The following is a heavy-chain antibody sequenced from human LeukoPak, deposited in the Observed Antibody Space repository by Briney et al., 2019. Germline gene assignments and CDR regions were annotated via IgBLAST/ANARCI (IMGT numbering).Heavy chain of an antibody. CDR2: INHSGST. CDR1: GGSFSGYY. CDR3: ARRTYSASYWKHFDY. V-gene: IGHV4-34*01. D-gene: IGHD1-26*01. Sequence: SETLSLTCAVYGGSFSGYYWSWIRQPPGKGLEWIGEINHSGSTNYNPSLKSRVTISVDTSKNQFSLKLSSVTAADTAVYYCARRTYSASYWKHFDYWGQGTLVTVSS. J-gene: IGHJ4*02.